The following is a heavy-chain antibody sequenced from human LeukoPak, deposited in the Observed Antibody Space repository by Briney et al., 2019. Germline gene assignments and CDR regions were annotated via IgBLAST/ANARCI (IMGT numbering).Heavy chain of an antibody. CDR1: GGTFSSYA. CDR2: IIPILGIA. D-gene: IGHD6-13*01. CDR3: ARDAHRYSSSYSNGMDV. Sequence: LGASVKVSCKASGGTFSSYAISGVRQAPGQGLEWMGRIIPILGIANYAQKFQGRVTITADKSTSTAYMELSSLRSEDTAVYYCARDAHRYSSSYSNGMDVWGQGTTVTVSS. V-gene: IGHV1-69*04. J-gene: IGHJ6*02.